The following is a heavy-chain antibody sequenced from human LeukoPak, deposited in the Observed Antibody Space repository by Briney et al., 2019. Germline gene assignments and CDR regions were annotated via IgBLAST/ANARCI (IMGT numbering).Heavy chain of an antibody. Sequence: GASVKVSCKASGYTFTSYGISWVRQAPGQGLEWMGWISAYNGNTNYAQKLQGRVIMTTDTSTSTAYMELRSLRSDDTAVYYCARSARYSNLIGYDYWGQGTLVTVSS. J-gene: IGHJ4*02. CDR2: ISAYNGNT. V-gene: IGHV1-18*01. CDR1: GYTFTSYG. D-gene: IGHD4-11*01. CDR3: ARSARYSNLIGYDY.